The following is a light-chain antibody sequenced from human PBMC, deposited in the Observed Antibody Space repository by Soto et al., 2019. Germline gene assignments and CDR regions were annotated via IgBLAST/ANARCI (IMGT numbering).Light chain of an antibody. Sequence: QSVLTQPPSASGSPGQSVTISCTGTSSDVGAYNFVSWFQQHPGKAPKLMIYDVSKRPSGVPDRFSGSKSDNTASLTVYGVQAEDEGDYYCFSSAGSAKRVFGGGTKLTVL. CDR1: SSDVGAYNF. V-gene: IGLV2-8*01. J-gene: IGLJ3*02. CDR3: FSSAGSAKRV. CDR2: DVS.